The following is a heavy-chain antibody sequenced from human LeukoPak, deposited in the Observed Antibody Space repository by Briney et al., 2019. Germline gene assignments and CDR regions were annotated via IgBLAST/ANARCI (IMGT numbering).Heavy chain of an antibody. D-gene: IGHD3-10*01. CDR2: ISFDGNKK. CDR1: GFTFRSYA. Sequence: AGGSLRLFCAASGFTFRSYAMHWVRQAPGKGLEWVTVISFDGNKKFFSESVQCRFTVSRDNSNNTLYLQIHSLRPEDTAVYYCARDRTGSYAYSLDSWGQGTLVTVSS. J-gene: IGHJ4*02. CDR3: ARDRTGSYAYSLDS. V-gene: IGHV3-30*04.